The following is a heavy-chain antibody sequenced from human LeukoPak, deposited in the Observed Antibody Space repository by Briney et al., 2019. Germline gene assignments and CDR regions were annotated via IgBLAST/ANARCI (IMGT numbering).Heavy chain of an antibody. CDR2: INPSGGST. CDR3: ARDSPPFNWFDP. Sequence: GASVKVSCKASGYTFTSYYMHWVRQAPGQGLEWMGIINPSGGSTSYAQKFQGRVTMTRDTSISTAYMELSRLRSDDTAVYYCARDSPPFNWFDPWGQGTLVTVSS. V-gene: IGHV1-46*01. CDR1: GYTFTSYY. J-gene: IGHJ5*02.